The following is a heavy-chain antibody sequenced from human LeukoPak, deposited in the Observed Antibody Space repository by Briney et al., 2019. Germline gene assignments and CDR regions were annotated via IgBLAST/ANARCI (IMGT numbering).Heavy chain of an antibody. CDR1: GGSISSSSYYW. J-gene: IGHJ4*02. V-gene: IGHV3-74*01. D-gene: IGHD3-9*01. Sequence: PSETLSLTCTVSGGSISSSSYYWVPGVRQAQGKGLVWVSRINCDGSSTSYPDSVKGRFTISRDNANNTLYLQMTSLRADDTAVYYCARGKYFDWLWDWGQGTLVTVSS. CDR2: INCDGSST. CDR3: ARGKYFDWLWD.